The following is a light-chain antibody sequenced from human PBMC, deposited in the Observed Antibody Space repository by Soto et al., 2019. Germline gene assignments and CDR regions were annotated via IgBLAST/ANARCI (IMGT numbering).Light chain of an antibody. CDR1: SSDVGGYNY. CDR2: EVS. J-gene: IGLJ1*01. CDR3: SSYTSSSGYV. V-gene: IGLV2-14*01. Sequence: QSALTQPASVSGSPGQSITISCTGTSSDVGGYNYVSWYQQHPGKAPKLMIYEVSNRPSGVSNRFSGSKSGNTASLTISGLQAEDEADYYCSSYTSSSGYVFGTGTKLT.